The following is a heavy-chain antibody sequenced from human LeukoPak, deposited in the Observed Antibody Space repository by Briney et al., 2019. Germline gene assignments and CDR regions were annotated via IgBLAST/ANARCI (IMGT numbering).Heavy chain of an antibody. CDR3: ARGPDCSSTSCYDREDKELRYFDWLLPFDY. D-gene: IGHD2-2*01. CDR1: GGTFSGYA. Sequence: SVNVSCKGSGGTFSGYAISWVRQAPGQGLEWMGGIIPIFGTANYAQKFQGRVTITADKSTSTAYMELSSLRSEDTAVYYCARGPDCSSTSCYDREDKELRYFDWLLPFDYWGQGTLVTVSS. CDR2: IIPIFGTA. V-gene: IGHV1-69*06. J-gene: IGHJ4*02.